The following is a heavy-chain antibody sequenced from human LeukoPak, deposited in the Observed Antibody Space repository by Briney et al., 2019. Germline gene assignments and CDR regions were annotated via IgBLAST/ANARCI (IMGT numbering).Heavy chain of an antibody. D-gene: IGHD6-13*01. CDR2: IRNDESDK. CDR1: GLSFSTYG. CDR3: AKLGQLATSTFDY. V-gene: IGHV3-30*02. Sequence: GGSLRLSCAASGLSFSTYGMLWVRQAPGKGLEWVAFIRNDESDKYYSDSVRGRFTISRDNSKNMLYLQMNSLRTEDTAVYYCAKLGQLATSTFDYWGQGTLVTVSS. J-gene: IGHJ4*02.